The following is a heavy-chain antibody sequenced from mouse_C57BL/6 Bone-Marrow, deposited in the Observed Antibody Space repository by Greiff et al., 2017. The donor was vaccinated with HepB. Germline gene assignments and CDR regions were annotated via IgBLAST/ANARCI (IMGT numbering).Heavy chain of an antibody. D-gene: IGHD1-1*01. CDR1: GYTFTSYW. CDR3: ARGYYGSSSLSY. V-gene: IGHV1-59*01. Sequence: QVQLQQPGAELVRPGPSVKLSCKASGYTFTSYWMHWVKQRPGQGLEWIGVIDPSDSYTNYNQKFKGKATLTVDTSSSTAYMQLSSLTSEDSAVYYCARGYYGSSSLSYWGQGTLVTVSA. CDR2: IDPSDSYT. J-gene: IGHJ3*01.